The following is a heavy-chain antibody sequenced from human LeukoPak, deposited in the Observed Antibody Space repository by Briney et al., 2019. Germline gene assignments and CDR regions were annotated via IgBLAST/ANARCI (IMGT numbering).Heavy chain of an antibody. J-gene: IGHJ4*02. CDR3: AKRGYAGSGTYSYYFDY. D-gene: IGHD3-10*01. V-gene: IGHV3-74*01. CDR1: GFTFTSFW. Sequence: AGGSLRLSCAASGFTFTSFWMHWVRQVPGKGLVWVSHIHSDGSSTSYADSVKGRFTISRDNAKNTVYLQMNSLRAEDTAVYYCAKRGYAGSGTYSYYFDYWGQGALVTVSS. CDR2: IHSDGSST.